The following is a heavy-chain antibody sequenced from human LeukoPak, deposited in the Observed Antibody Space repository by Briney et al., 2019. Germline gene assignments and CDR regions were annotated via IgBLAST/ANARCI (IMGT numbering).Heavy chain of an antibody. CDR3: ARGYCSSTSCYFPTYYFDY. V-gene: IGHV3-48*02. CDR2: ISTSSSSI. D-gene: IGHD2-2*01. J-gene: IGHJ4*02. Sequence: GGSLRLSCAASGFSFGAYSMNWVRQAPGKGLEWVSYISTSSSSIYYADSVKGRFTISRDNGKNSPCLQMNSLRDEDTAVYYCARGYCSSTSCYFPTYYFDYWGQGTLVTVSS. CDR1: GFSFGAYS.